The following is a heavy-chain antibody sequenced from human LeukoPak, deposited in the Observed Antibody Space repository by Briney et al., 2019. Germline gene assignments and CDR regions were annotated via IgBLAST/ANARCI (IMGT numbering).Heavy chain of an antibody. V-gene: IGHV3-21*01. CDR3: ARDRWELLRSYYFDY. D-gene: IGHD1-26*01. J-gene: IGHJ4*02. CDR2: ISSSSSYI. Sequence: GGSLRLSCAASGFTFSSYSMNWVRQAPGKGLEWVSSISSSSSYIYYADSVKGRFTISRDNAKNSLYLQMNSLRAEDTAVYYCARDRWELLRSYYFDYWGQGTLVTVSS. CDR1: GFTFSSYS.